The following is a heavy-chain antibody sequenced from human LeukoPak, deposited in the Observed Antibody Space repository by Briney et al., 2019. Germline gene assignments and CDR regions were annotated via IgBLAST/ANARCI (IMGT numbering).Heavy chain of an antibody. CDR3: ARINGYSYYYDY. J-gene: IGHJ4*02. Sequence: SGPTLVNPTQTLTLTCTFSGFSLSTTGMRLNWIRQSPGKALEWLARIDWDDDKYYTTSLKTRLTISKTTSKNQVVLTMTNMDPVDTGTYYCARINGYSYYYDYWGQGTLVTVSS. CDR2: IDWDDDK. V-gene: IGHV2-70*04. CDR1: GFSLSTTGMR. D-gene: IGHD3-22*01.